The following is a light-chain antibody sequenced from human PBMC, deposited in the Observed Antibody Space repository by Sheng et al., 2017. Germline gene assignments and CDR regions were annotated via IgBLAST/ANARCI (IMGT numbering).Light chain of an antibody. V-gene: IGKV1-33*01. CDR3: QQYGNLPVT. CDR2: DAS. Sequence: DIQMTQSPSSLSASVGDRVTITCQASQGISNYLNWYQQKPGKAPKLLIYDASNLETGVPSRFSGSGSGTDYTFTISSLQPEDFATYYCQQYGNLPVTFGQGTRLEIK. CDR1: QGISNY. J-gene: IGKJ5*01.